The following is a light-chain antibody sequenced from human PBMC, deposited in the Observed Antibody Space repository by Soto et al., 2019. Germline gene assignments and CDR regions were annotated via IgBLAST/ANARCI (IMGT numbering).Light chain of an antibody. CDR3: GTWDASLNVVL. Sequence: QSVLTQPPSLSAAPGQTVTISCSGSSSNIGNNYVSWYQHLPGTAPKLLIYDNNYRPSGIPDRFSGSKSGTSATLGITGLQTGDAADYYCGTWDASLNVVLFGGGTK. J-gene: IGLJ2*01. CDR1: SSNIGNNY. CDR2: DNN. V-gene: IGLV1-51*01.